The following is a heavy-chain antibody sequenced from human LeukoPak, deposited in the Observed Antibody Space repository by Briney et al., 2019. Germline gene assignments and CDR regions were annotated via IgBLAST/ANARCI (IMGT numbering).Heavy chain of an antibody. Sequence: GGSLRLSCAASGFTFSSYSMNWVRQAPGKGLEWVSSISSSSSYIYYADSVKGRFTISRDNAKNSLYLQMNSLRAEDTAVYYCARGDYDFWSGPPRYYYGMDVWGQGTTVTVSS. D-gene: IGHD3-3*01. CDR3: ARGDYDFWSGPPRYYYGMDV. CDR2: ISSSSSYI. J-gene: IGHJ6*02. CDR1: GFTFSSYS. V-gene: IGHV3-21*01.